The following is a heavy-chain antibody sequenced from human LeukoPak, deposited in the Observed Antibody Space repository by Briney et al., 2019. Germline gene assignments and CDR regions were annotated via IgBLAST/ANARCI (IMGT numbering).Heavy chain of an antibody. CDR3: ARDRPNYYGSDGHYYRRDGDY. CDR2: ISSSGSTI. J-gene: IGHJ4*02. V-gene: IGHV3-11*01. Sequence: AGGSLRLSCAASGFTFSDYYMSWIRQAPGKGLEWVSYISSSGSTIYYADSVKGRFTISRDNAKNSLYLQMNSLRAEDTAVYYCARDRPNYYGSDGHYYRRDGDYWGRGTLVSVSS. CDR1: GFTFSDYY. D-gene: IGHD3-22*01.